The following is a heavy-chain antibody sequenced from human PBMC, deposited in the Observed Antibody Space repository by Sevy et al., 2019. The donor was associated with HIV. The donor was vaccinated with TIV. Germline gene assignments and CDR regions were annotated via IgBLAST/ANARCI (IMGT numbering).Heavy chain of an antibody. CDR2: IIPIFGTA. CDR3: ARGGGYCTGGVCYKNGIDY. J-gene: IGHJ4*02. V-gene: IGHV1-69*13. D-gene: IGHD2-8*02. CDR1: GGTFSSYA. Sequence: ASVKVSCKASGGTFSSYAISWVRQAPGQGLEWMGGIIPIFGTANYAQKFQGRVTITADESTSTAYMELSSLRSEDTAVYYCARGGGYCTGGVCYKNGIDYWGQGTLVTVSS.